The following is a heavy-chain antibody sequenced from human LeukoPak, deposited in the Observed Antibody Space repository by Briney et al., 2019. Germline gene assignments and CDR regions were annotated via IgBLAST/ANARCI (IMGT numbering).Heavy chain of an antibody. J-gene: IGHJ3*02. D-gene: IGHD3-22*01. Sequence: GASVKVSCKASGYTFTSYYMHWVRQAPGQGLEWMGIINPSGGSTSYAQKFQGRVTMTRDTSTSTVYMELSSLRSEDTAVYYCARDQYDSSGCYYGAFDIWGQGTMVTVSS. CDR3: ARDQYDSSGCYYGAFDI. V-gene: IGHV1-46*01. CDR1: GYTFTSYY. CDR2: INPSGGST.